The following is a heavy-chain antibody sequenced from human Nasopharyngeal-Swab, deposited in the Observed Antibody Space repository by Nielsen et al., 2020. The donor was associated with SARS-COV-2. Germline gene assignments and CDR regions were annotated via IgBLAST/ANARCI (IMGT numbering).Heavy chain of an antibody. CDR1: GFTLSSYW. J-gene: IGHJ4*02. Sequence: GESLKISCAASGFTLSSYWKTWVRQAPGKGLEWVANIKEDGGEKYYVDSVKGRFTISRDNAKNSLHLQMNSLRAEDTALYYCARGNWNLDFWGQGTLVTVSS. CDR3: ARGNWNLDF. V-gene: IGHV3-7*03. D-gene: IGHD1-1*01. CDR2: IKEDGGEK.